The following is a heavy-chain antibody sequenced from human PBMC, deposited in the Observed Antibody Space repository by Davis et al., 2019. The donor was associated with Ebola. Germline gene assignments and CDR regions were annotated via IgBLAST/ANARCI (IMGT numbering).Heavy chain of an antibody. V-gene: IGHV3-48*02. J-gene: IGHJ6*02. Sequence: GESLKISCAASGFTFSTYGMSWVRQAPGKGLEWLSYISSSGSTLYNADSVRGRFTFSRDNAKNSLYLQMSSLRDEDTAVYYCARDGGDNSNLLLGYYYGFDVWGQGTTVTVSS. CDR3: ARDGGDNSNLLLGYYYGFDV. CDR1: GFTFSTYG. D-gene: IGHD4-11*01. CDR2: ISSSGSTL.